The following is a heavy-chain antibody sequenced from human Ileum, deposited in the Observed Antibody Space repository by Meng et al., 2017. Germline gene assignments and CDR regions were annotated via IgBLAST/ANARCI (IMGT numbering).Heavy chain of an antibody. D-gene: IGHD6-6*01. CDR1: GFTFGDYG. CDR2: VSWNSGSV. Sequence: GGSLRPSCEAPGFTFGDYGMHWVRQIPGKGLEWVAGVSWNSGSVGYADSVQGRFTISRDNARNSPYLQMNSLRDEDTALYYCAKIGLKSRSIHGYFQHWGQGTLVTVSS. V-gene: IGHV3-9*01. CDR3: AKIGLKSRSIHGYFQH. J-gene: IGHJ1*01.